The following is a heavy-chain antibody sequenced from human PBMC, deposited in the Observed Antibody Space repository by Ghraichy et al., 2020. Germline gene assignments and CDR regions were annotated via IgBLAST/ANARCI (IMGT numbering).Heavy chain of an antibody. D-gene: IGHD3-3*01. CDR3: ARGPQPNAIFGVLIISLMDV. Sequence: GGSLRLSCAASGFTFTDSSMNWVRQAPGKGLEWVSSISSSSSYIYYADSVKGRFTISRDNAKNSLYLQMNSLRAEDTAVYYCARGPQPNAIFGVLIISLMDVWGKGTTVTVSS. CDR2: ISSSSSYI. V-gene: IGHV3-21*01. J-gene: IGHJ6*04. CDR1: GFTFTDSS.